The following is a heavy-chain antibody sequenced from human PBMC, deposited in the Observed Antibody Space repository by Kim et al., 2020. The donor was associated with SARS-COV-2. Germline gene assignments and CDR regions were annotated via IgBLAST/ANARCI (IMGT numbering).Heavy chain of an antibody. V-gene: IGHV3-23*01. Sequence: NIDSVKGRFTISRDNSKNLVFLQMTRLRAEDTAVYYCAKVLWFGEPYYFDYWGQGTLVTVSS. J-gene: IGHJ4*02. CDR3: AKVLWFGEPYYFDY. D-gene: IGHD3-10*01.